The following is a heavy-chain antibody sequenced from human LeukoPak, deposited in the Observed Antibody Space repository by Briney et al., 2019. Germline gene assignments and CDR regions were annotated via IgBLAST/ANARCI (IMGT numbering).Heavy chain of an antibody. CDR1: GYTFTSYG. CDR2: ISACNGNT. J-gene: IGHJ6*02. V-gene: IGHV1-18*01. D-gene: IGHD6-13*01. CDR3: AREGIAAAGTQDLYYYYYGMDV. Sequence: ASVKVSCKASGYTFTSYGISWVRQAPGQGLEWMGWISACNGNTNYAQKPQGRVTMTTDTSTSTAYMELRSLRSDDTAVYYCAREGIAAAGTQDLYYYYYGMDVWGQGTTVTVSS.